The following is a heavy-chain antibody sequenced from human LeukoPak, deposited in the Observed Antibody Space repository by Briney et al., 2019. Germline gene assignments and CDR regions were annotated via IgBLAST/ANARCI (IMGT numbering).Heavy chain of an antibody. CDR2: TIPIFGTA. CDR3: ARLTVATPY. CDR1: GGTFSSYA. D-gene: IGHD2-15*01. J-gene: IGHJ4*02. V-gene: IGHV1-69*05. Sequence: ASVKVSCKASGGTFSSYAISWLRQAPGQGLEWMGRTIPIFGTANYAQKFQGRVTITTDESTSTAYMELSSLRSEDTAVYYCARLTVATPYWGQGTLVTVSS.